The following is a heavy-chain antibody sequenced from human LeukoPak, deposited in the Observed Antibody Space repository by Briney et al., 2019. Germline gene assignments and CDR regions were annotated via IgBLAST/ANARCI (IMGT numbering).Heavy chain of an antibody. CDR1: GGSFSGYY. CDR2: INHSGST. Sequence: SETLSLTCAVYGGSFSGYYWSWIRQPPGKGLEWIGEINHSGSTNYNPSLKSRVTISVDTSKNQFSLKLSSVTAADTAVYYCARVGPRGYSYGPLGYYMDVWGKGTTVTVSS. J-gene: IGHJ6*03. D-gene: IGHD5-18*01. CDR3: ARVGPRGYSYGPLGYYMDV. V-gene: IGHV4-34*01.